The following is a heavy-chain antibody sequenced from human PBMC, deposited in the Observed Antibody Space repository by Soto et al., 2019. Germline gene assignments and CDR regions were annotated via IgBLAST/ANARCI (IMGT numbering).Heavy chain of an antibody. CDR3: ASAAPFNYGGNSGFDF. D-gene: IGHD4-17*01. CDR1: GFTFSNNL. J-gene: IGHJ4*02. V-gene: IGHV3-74*03. CDR2: IKSDGSST. Sequence: LRLSCAASGFTFSNNLIHWVRQAPVKGLVWVSGIKSDGSSTTYADSVKGRFTISRDNAKNTLYLQMNSLRAEDTAVYYCASAAPFNYGGNSGFDFWGQGTLVTVSS.